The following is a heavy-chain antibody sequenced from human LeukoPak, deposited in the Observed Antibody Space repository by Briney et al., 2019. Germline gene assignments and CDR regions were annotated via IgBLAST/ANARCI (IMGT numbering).Heavy chain of an antibody. J-gene: IGHJ4*02. CDR1: GFTFSSYS. V-gene: IGHV3-21*04. CDR2: ISSSSSYI. CDR3: ANLVATIKDY. Sequence: PGGSLRLSCAASGFTFSSYSMNWVRQAPGKGLEWVSSISSSSSYIYYADSVKGRFTISRDNSKNTLYLQMNSLRAEDTAVYYCANLVATIKDYWGQGTLVTVSS. D-gene: IGHD5-12*01.